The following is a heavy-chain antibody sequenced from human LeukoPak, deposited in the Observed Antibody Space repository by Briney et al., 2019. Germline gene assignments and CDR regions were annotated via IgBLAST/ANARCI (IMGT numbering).Heavy chain of an antibody. CDR2: IESGGRT. D-gene: IGHD3-16*01. J-gene: IGHJ6*02. CDR1: GFTVSSTY. Sequence: GGSLRLSCAASGFTVSSTYMSWVRQAPGKGLEWVSVIESGGRTYYADSVKGRFTISRDNAKNSLYLQMNSLRAEDTAVYYCARALVGEYYYYGMDVWGQGTTVTVSS. V-gene: IGHV3-66*01. CDR3: ARALVGEYYYYGMDV.